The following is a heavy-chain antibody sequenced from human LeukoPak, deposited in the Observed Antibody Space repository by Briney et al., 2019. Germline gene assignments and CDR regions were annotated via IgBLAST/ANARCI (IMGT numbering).Heavy chain of an antibody. V-gene: IGHV3-11*01. CDR2: ISSSSRSI. CDR3: VRDGEEDEAYQYDGMDV. D-gene: IGHD3-10*01. J-gene: IGHJ6*02. Sequence: NPGGPLRLSCAASGFSISDYYISWVRQAPGKGLEWISYISSSSRSIYYADSVKGRFTISRDNAKRSVYLQMSSLRAEDTAVYYCVRDGEEDEAYQYDGMDVWGQGTTVTVSS. CDR1: GFSISDYY.